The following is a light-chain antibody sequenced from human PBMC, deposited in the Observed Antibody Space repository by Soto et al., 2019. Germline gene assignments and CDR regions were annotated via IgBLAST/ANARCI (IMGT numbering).Light chain of an antibody. CDR1: QSISSY. CDR3: KQSYSTPLT. CDR2: AAS. J-gene: IGKJ4*01. V-gene: IGKV1-39*01. Sequence: DIQMTHSPSSLSASVGDRVTITCRASQSISSYLNWYQQKPGKAPKLLIYAASSLQSGVPSRFSGSGSGTDFTLTISSLQPEDFATYYCKQSYSTPLTFGGGTKVEIK.